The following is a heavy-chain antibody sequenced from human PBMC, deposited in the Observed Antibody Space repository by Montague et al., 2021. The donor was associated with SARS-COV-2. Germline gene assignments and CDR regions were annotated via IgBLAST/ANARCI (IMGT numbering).Heavy chain of an antibody. V-gene: IGHV3-30*04. CDR2: ISYDGGDV. J-gene: IGHJ6*02. D-gene: IGHD2-15*01. CDR3: AKDGSHTGYYYGMMA. CDR1: GFFFNMYA. Sequence: SLRLSCAASGFFFNMYAMHWVRQAPGKGLEWVAVISYDGGDVYYGDSVRGRFTISRDNSKDTVFLQMNSLRPDDTAVYYCAKDGSHTGYYYGMMAWGQGTTVSVSS.